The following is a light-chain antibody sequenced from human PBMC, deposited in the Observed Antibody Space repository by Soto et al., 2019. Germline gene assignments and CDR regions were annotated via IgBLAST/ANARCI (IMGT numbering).Light chain of an antibody. V-gene: IGLV2-11*01. J-gene: IGLJ1*01. CDR2: DVS. CDR3: CSYAGDFYV. CDR1: TSDVGGYDY. Sequence: QSALTQPRSVSGSPGQSVAISCTGTTSDVGGYDYVSWHQQHPGKAPELIIFDVSKRPSGVPDRFSGSKSGNTASLTISGLQAADEADYFCCSYAGDFYVFGPGTKVTVL.